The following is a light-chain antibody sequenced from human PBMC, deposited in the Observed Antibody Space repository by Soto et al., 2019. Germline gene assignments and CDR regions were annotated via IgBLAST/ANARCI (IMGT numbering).Light chain of an antibody. Sequence: DIQLTQSPSSVSASVGDSVTISCRASDEIYTSLAWYHQKPGRAPKLLIYGASNLHTGVSARFRGSGSGSDFSFTISSPQPDDIGIYYCQYYTLYSGPFGQGTRV. CDR1: DEIYTS. CDR3: QYYTLYSGP. CDR2: GAS. V-gene: IGKV1-5*01. J-gene: IGKJ1*01.